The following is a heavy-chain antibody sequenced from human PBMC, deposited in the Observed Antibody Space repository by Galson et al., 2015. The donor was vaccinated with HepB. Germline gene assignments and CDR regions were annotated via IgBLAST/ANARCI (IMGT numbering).Heavy chain of an antibody. CDR2: INPNSGST. J-gene: IGHJ3*01. Sequence: SVKVSCKASGYTFTSYYMHWVRQAPGQGLEWMGGINPNSGSTNYAQKFQGWVTMTRDTSISTAYMELSRLRSDDTAVYYCARERGRTSVGVVSTGDDFDFWGQGTMVTVSS. D-gene: IGHD3-3*01. V-gene: IGHV1-2*04. CDR1: GYTFTSYY. CDR3: ARERGRTSVGVVSTGDDFDF.